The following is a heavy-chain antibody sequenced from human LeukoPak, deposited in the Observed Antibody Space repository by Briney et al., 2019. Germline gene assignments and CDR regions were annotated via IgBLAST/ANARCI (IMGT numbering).Heavy chain of an antibody. CDR2: IKQDESEK. CDR1: GFTFSHYW. Sequence: GGSLRLSCTASGFTFSHYWMSWVRQAPGKGLQWVADIKQDESEKYYVDSVKGRFTISRDNAKNSMYLQMNSLRAEDTAVYYCARDRYCSDSSCPHFDYWDQGTLVTVSS. CDR3: ARDRYCSDSSCPHFDY. D-gene: IGHD2-15*01. V-gene: IGHV3-7*01. J-gene: IGHJ4*02.